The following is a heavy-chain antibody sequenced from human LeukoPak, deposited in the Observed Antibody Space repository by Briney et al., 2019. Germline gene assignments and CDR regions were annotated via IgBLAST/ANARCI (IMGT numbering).Heavy chain of an antibody. CDR2: IYYSGST. D-gene: IGHD2-15*01. CDR3: ARSVEGYCSGGSCYSYYYYMDV. J-gene: IGHJ6*03. Sequence: SETLSLTCTVSGDSISSYYWSWIRQPPGKGLEWIGYIYYSGSTNYNPSLKSRVTISVDTSKSQFSLKLSSVTAADTAVYYCARSVEGYCSGGSCYSYYYYMDVWGKGTTVTVSS. V-gene: IGHV4-59*01. CDR1: GDSISSYY.